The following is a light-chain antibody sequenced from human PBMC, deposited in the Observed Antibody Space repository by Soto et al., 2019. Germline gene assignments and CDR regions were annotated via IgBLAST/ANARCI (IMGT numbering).Light chain of an antibody. CDR2: DAS. Sequence: EIVMTQSPATLSVSPGERVTLSCRASQSVSNKLDWYQQKPGQAPRLLIYDASGRAGSVPGRLSGSGSGTEFTLTISSLQSEDFAVYFCQQYDDWPPTSGQGTKVDIK. CDR1: QSVSNK. J-gene: IGKJ1*01. CDR3: QQYDDWPPT. V-gene: IGKV3-15*01.